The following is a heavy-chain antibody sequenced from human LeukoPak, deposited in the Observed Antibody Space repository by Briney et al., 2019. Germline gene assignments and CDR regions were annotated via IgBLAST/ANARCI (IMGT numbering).Heavy chain of an antibody. CDR1: GFTFSSYS. J-gene: IGHJ5*02. V-gene: IGHV3-21*05. D-gene: IGHD4-23*01. CDR3: ARGRSGNSNWFDP. Sequence: GGSLRLSCAASGFTFSSYSMDWVRQAPGRGLEWVSYISSSSSLIHYADSVKGRFTISRDNAKNSLDLQMNSLRVEDTALYYCARGRSGNSNWFDPWGQGTLVTVSS. CDR2: ISSSSSLI.